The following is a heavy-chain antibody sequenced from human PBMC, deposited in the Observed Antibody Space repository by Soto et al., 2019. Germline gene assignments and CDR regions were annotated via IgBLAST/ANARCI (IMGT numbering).Heavy chain of an antibody. J-gene: IGHJ2*01. CDR1: GFTFSSYA. CDR2: ISGSGGST. Sequence: EVQLLESGGGLVQPGGSPRLSCAASGFTFSSYAMSWVRQAPGKGLEWVSAISGSGGSTYYADSVKGRFTISRDNSKNTLYLQMNSLRAEDTAVYYCAKDQSDLHWYFDLWGRGTLVTVSS. CDR3: AKDQSDLHWYFDL. V-gene: IGHV3-23*01.